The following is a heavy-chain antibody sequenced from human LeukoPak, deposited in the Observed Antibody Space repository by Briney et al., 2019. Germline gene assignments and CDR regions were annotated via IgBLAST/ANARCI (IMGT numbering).Heavy chain of an antibody. CDR2: IYYSGST. CDR1: GGSISSYY. D-gene: IGHD6-13*01. J-gene: IGHJ4*02. V-gene: IGHV4-59*12. CDR3: ARDRAGFFDD. Sequence: SETLSLTCTVSGGSISSYYWSWIRQPPGKGLEWIGYIYYSGSTNYNPSLKSRVTMSVDTKNQFSLKVNSVTAADTAVYYCARDRAGFFDDWGQGTLVTVSS.